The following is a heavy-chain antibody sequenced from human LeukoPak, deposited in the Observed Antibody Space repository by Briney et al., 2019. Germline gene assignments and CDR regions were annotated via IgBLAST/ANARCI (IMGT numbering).Heavy chain of an antibody. CDR3: ANINSGGGYYYGSSGYSSCFDF. V-gene: IGHV3-48*02. D-gene: IGHD3-22*01. J-gene: IGHJ4*02. CDR2: IDSSSSTI. CDR1: GFTFSNYG. Sequence: GGSLRLSCAASGFTFSNYGMNWVRQAPGKGLEWVSYIDSSSSTIYYADSVKGRFTISRDNAKNSLYLQMNSLRDEDTAVYYCANINSGGGYYYGSSGYSSCFDFWGQGTLVTVSS.